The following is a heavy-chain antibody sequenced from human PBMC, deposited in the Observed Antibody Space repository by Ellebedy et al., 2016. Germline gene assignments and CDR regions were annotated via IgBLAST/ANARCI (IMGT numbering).Heavy chain of an antibody. CDR2: ISYDGSNK. CDR3: AKDRGRWLQIEFCDY. V-gene: IGHV3-30-3*01. CDR1: GFTFSSYA. D-gene: IGHD5-24*01. J-gene: IGHJ4*02. Sequence: GESLKISXAASGFTFSSYAMHWVRQAPGKGLEWVAVISYDGSNKYYADSVKGRFTISRDNSKNTLYLQMNSLRAEDTAVYYCAKDRGRWLQIEFCDYWGQGTLVTVSS.